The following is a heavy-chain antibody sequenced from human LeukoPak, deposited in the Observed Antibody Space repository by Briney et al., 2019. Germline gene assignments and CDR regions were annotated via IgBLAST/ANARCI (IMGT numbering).Heavy chain of an antibody. CDR3: ARMSSRGEGY. V-gene: IGHV4-59*01. CDR2: FFFSGTT. D-gene: IGHD3-16*01. CDR1: GGSISSFY. Sequence: SGTLSLTCTVSGGSISSFYWCWIRQPPGRGLEWVGHFFFSGTTNYNPSLKSRVTISVDTSKNQLSLKLSSVTAADTADYYCARMSSRGEGYWGQGTLVTVSS. J-gene: IGHJ4*02.